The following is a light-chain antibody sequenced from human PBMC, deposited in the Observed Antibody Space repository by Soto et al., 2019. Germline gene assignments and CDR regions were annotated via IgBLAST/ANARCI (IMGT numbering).Light chain of an antibody. CDR1: GGSIASTY. J-gene: IGLJ3*02. CDR3: HSYDTSAHWV. Sequence: NFMLTQPHSVSESPGKTVTISCTRSGGSIASTYVQWYQQRPGSAPTPVIFQDNERPSGVPDRFSGSIDTSSNSASLTISGLKTEDEADYYCHSYDTSAHWVFGGGTKVTVL. V-gene: IGLV6-57*04. CDR2: QDN.